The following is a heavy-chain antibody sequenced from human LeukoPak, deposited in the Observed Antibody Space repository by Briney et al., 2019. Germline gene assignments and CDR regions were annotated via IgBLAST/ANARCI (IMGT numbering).Heavy chain of an antibody. Sequence: GGSLRLSCAASGFTFSSYAMSWVRQAPGKGLEWVSAISGSGGSTYYADSVKGRFTISRDNSKNTLYLQMNSLRAEDTAVYYCAKSYCGGDCYFLYYYWGQGTLVTVSS. CDR2: ISGSGGST. J-gene: IGHJ4*02. D-gene: IGHD2-21*02. CDR3: AKSYCGGDCYFLYYY. V-gene: IGHV3-23*01. CDR1: GFTFSSYA.